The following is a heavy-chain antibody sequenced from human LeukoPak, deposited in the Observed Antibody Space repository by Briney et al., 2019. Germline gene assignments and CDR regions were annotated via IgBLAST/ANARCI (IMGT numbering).Heavy chain of an antibody. CDR3: ARHEKRNYGGNSVFGAFDI. J-gene: IGHJ3*02. D-gene: IGHD4-23*01. V-gene: IGHV4-4*07. CDR1: GGSFSSYY. CDR2: IYTSGST. Sequence: SEPLSLTCTVSGGSFSSYYWSWIRQPAGKGLEWFGRIYTSGSTNYNPSLKSRVTMSLDTSKNQFSLKLSSVTAADTAVYYCARHEKRNYGGNSVFGAFDIWGQGTMVTVSS.